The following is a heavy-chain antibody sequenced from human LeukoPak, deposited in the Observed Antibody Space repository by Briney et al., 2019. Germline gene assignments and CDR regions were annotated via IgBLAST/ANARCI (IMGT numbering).Heavy chain of an antibody. CDR2: IKQDGSEK. CDR1: GFTFSSYW. D-gene: IGHD3-3*01. Sequence: PGGSLRLSCAASGFTFSSYWMSWVRQAPGKGLEWVANIKQDGSEKYYVDSVKGRFTISRDNAKNSLYLQMNSLRAEDTAVYYCASVYYDFWSGYSGPDYWGQGTLVTVSS. J-gene: IGHJ4*02. V-gene: IGHV3-7*01. CDR3: ASVYYDFWSGYSGPDY.